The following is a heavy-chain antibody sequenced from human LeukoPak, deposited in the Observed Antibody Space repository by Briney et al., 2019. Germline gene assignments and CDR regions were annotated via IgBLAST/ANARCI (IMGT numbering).Heavy chain of an antibody. V-gene: IGHV3-49*03. Sequence: PGRPLRLSCTASGFTFGDYAMSWFRQAPGKGLEWVGIIRSKAYGGTTEYAASVKGRFTISRDDSKSIAYLQMNSLKTEDTAVYYCTRDLYSGYDSLFDYWGQGTLVTVSS. D-gene: IGHD5-12*01. CDR3: TRDLYSGYDSLFDY. J-gene: IGHJ4*02. CDR2: IRSKAYGGTT. CDR1: GFTFGDYA.